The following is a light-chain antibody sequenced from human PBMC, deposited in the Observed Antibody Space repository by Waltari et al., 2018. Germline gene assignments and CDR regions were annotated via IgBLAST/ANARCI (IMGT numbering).Light chain of an antibody. CDR2: DTS. J-gene: IGKJ4*01. V-gene: IGKV3-11*01. Sequence: VLTQSPATLSLTAGGRATLACRARQSVFNYLAWYQQKRGQAARLHIYDTSKRATGIPARFSGSGSGTDFTLTISNLEADDCALYCCQQSSILPLTFGGGTKVEIK. CDR1: QSVFNY. CDR3: QQSSILPLT.